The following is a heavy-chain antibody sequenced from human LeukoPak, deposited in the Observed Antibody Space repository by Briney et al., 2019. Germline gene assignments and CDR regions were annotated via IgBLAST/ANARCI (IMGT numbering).Heavy chain of an antibody. Sequence: SYDGSNKYYADSVKGRFTISRDNAKNSLYLQMNSLRAEDTAVYYCARDPRAAAGTRWFDPWGQGTLVTVSS. V-gene: IGHV3-30*07. D-gene: IGHD6-13*01. CDR3: ARDPRAAAGTRWFDP. J-gene: IGHJ5*02. CDR2: SYDGSNK.